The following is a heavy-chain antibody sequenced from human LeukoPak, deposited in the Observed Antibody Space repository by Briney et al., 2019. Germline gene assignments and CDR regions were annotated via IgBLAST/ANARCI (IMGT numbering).Heavy chain of an antibody. CDR3: ARVGYSYGQFYNWFDP. V-gene: IGHV1-8*01. CDR1: GYTFTSYD. Sequence: ASVKVSCKASGYTFTSYDNNWVRQATGQGLEWMGWMNPNSGNTGYAQKFQGRVTMTRNTSISTAYMELSSLRSEDTAVYYCARVGYSYGQFYNWFDPWGQGTLVTVSS. D-gene: IGHD5-18*01. J-gene: IGHJ5*02. CDR2: MNPNSGNT.